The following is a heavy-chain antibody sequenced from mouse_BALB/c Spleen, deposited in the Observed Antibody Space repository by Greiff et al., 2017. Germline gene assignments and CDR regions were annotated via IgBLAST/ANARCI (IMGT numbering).Heavy chain of an antibody. D-gene: IGHD1-1*01. J-gene: IGHJ3*01. CDR2: ISSGGST. Sequence: EVKLMESGGGLVKPGGSLKLSCAASGFTFSSYAMSWVRQTPEKRLEWVASISSGGSTYYPDSVKGRFTISRDNARNFLYLQMSSLRSEDTAMYYCARGLATGFAYWGQGTLVTVSA. V-gene: IGHV5-6-5*01. CDR1: GFTFSSYA. CDR3: ARGLATGFAY.